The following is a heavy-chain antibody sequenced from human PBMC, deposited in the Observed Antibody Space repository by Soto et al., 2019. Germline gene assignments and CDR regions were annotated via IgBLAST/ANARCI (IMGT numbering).Heavy chain of an antibody. Sequence: GGSLRLSCAASGFPFISYAMHWIRQAPGKGLEGVAVISYDGSNKYYADPVKGRFTIYRDNSKNTLYLQMNSLRAEDTAEYYYAREVKYGGQGTRVTVSS. V-gene: IGHV3-30-3*01. J-gene: IGHJ4*02. CDR1: GFPFISYA. CDR2: ISYDGSNK. CDR3: AREVKY.